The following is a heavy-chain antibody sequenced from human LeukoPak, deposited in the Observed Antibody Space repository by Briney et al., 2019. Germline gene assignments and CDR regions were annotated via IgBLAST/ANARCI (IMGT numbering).Heavy chain of an antibody. Sequence: GGSLRLSCAASGFTFSTYAMSWVRQAPGKGLEWVSTIKSGGSTDYEDSVKGRFTISRDNSDNTLYLQMNSLRPEDTAEYYCAKGGDSGSYRNWFDSWGQGTLVTVSS. J-gene: IGHJ5*01. V-gene: IGHV3-23*01. CDR3: AKGGDSGSYRNWFDS. D-gene: IGHD3-10*01. CDR2: IKSGGST. CDR1: GFTFSTYA.